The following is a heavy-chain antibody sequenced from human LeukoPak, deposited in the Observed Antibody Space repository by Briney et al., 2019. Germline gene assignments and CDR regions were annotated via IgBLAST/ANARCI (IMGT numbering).Heavy chain of an antibody. CDR3: ARVLRRYSGYGVYYCMDV. Sequence: PGGSLRLSCAASGFTFSSYSMNWVRQAPRKGLEWVSSISSSSSYIYYADSVKGRFTISRDNAKNSLYLQMNSLRAEDTAVYYCARVLRRYSGYGVYYCMDVWGKGTTVTISS. CDR1: GFTFSSYS. D-gene: IGHD5-12*01. J-gene: IGHJ6*03. CDR2: ISSSSSYI. V-gene: IGHV3-21*04.